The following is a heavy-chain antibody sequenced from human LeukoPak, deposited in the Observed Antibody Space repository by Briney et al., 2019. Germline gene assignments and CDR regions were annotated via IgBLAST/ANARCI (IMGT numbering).Heavy chain of an antibody. Sequence: SETLSLTCTVSGGSMRRYYWSWIRQPPGKGRAWIGYVYDSGITSYNPSLKSRVTISADTSKNQFSLNLISVTAADTAVYYCARHPGIQLRIDNWGQGTLVTVSS. CDR1: GGSMRRYY. CDR2: VYDSGIT. V-gene: IGHV4-59*08. J-gene: IGHJ4*02. CDR3: ARHPGIQLRIDN. D-gene: IGHD5-18*01.